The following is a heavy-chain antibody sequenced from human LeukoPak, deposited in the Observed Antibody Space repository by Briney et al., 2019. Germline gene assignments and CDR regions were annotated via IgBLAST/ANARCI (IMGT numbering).Heavy chain of an antibody. CDR1: GFTVGSNY. Sequence: GSLRLSCAASGFTVGSNYMSWVRQAPGKGLEWVSVIYSGGSTYYADSVKGRFTISRDNSKNTLYLQMNSLRAEDTAVYYCARSGSSSSLHGYYYYGMDVWGQGTTVTVSS. V-gene: IGHV3-66*01. CDR3: ARSGSSSSLHGYYYYGMDV. D-gene: IGHD6-6*01. J-gene: IGHJ6*02. CDR2: IYSGGST.